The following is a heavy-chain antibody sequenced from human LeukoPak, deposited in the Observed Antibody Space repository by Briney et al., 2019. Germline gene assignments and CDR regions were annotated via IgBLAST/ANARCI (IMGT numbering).Heavy chain of an antibody. D-gene: IGHD2-15*01. J-gene: IGHJ4*02. CDR2: ISTSSSTL. V-gene: IGHV3-48*01. Sequence: PGGSLRLSCAASGFTFSMFNMNWVRQAPGKGLEWVAYISTSSSTLYYADSVKGRFTISRDNARNSLYLKMNGLRAEDTAVYYCARVEGYCRGGNCYSVDYWGQGTLVTVSS. CDR1: GFTFSMFN. CDR3: ARVEGYCRGGNCYSVDY.